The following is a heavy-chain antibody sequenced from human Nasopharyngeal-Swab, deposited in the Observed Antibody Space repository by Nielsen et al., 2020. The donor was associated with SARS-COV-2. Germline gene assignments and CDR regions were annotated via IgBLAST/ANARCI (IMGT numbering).Heavy chain of an antibody. D-gene: IGHD3-22*01. Sequence: WVRQAPGQGLEWMGGIIPIFGTANYAQKFQGRVTITADKSTSTAYMELGSLRSEDTAVYYCTYDSSGHYYYYMDVWGKGTTVTVSS. V-gene: IGHV1-69*06. J-gene: IGHJ6*03. CDR3: TYDSSGHYYYYMDV. CDR2: IIPIFGTA.